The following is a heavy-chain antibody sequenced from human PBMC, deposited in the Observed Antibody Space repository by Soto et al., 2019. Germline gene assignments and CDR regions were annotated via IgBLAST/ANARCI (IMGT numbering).Heavy chain of an antibody. Sequence: GGSLRLSCAASGFTFSSYAMTWVRQAPGKGLEWVSGISGGGGASTYYADSVKGRFIISRDNSMNTLYLQTNRLTAEATAECYCARDAISMVRVVNTWFDPWGQGTLVTVSS. CDR2: ISGGGGAST. CDR1: GFTFSSYA. CDR3: ARDAISMVRVVNTWFDP. D-gene: IGHD3-10*01. V-gene: IGHV3-23*01. J-gene: IGHJ5*02.